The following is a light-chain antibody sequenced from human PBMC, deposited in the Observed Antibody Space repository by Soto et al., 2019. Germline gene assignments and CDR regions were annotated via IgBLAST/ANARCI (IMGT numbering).Light chain of an antibody. Sequence: QSALTQPASVSGSPGQSITISCTGTSSDVGGYNYVSWYQQYPGKAPKLIIYEVSNRPSGVSSRFSGSKSGNTASLTISGLQAEDEADYYCSSYTRSSTPVFGGGTQLTVL. V-gene: IGLV2-14*01. CDR3: SSYTRSSTPV. J-gene: IGLJ2*01. CDR2: EVS. CDR1: SSDVGGYNY.